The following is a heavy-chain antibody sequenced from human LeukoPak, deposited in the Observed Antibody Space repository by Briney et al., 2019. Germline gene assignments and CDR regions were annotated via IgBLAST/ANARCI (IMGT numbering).Heavy chain of an antibody. D-gene: IGHD4-17*01. J-gene: IGHJ4*02. CDR1: GGSVSSSSYY. V-gene: IGHV4-39*07. CDR3: AGDWVDGEYSIGY. CDR2: IYYNGST. Sequence: SETLSLTCIVSGGSVSSSSYYWGWIRQPPGRGREWTGSIYYNGSTYYNPSLKSRVNISVDTSKNQYSLKLSSVTAADTAVYYCAGDWVDGEYSIGYWGQGTLVTVSS.